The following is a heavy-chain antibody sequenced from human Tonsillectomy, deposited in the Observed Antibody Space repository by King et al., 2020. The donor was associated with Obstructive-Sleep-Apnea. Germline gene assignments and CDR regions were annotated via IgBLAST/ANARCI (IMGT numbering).Heavy chain of an antibody. CDR1: GFTFSSYG. CDR3: AKGIPAYSTSWPFDY. CDR2: ISYDGSNK. D-gene: IGHD6-13*01. V-gene: IGHV3-30*18. J-gene: IGHJ4*02. Sequence: VQLVESGGGVVQPGRSLRLSCAASGFTFSSYGMHWVRQAPGKGLEWVAVISYDGSNKYYADSVKGRFTISRDNSKNTLYLQMNRLRAEDTAVYYCAKGIPAYSTSWPFDYWGQGTLVTVSS.